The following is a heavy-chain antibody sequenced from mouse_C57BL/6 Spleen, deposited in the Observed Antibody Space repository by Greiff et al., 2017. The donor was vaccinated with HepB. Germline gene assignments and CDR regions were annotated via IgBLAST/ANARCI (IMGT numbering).Heavy chain of an antibody. D-gene: IGHD2-1*01. J-gene: IGHJ1*03. CDR2: IHPNSGST. V-gene: IGHV1-64*01. Sequence: VQLQQPGAELVKPGASVKLSCKASGYTFTSYWMHWVKQRPGQGLEWIGMIHPNSGSTNYNEKFKSKATLTVDKSSSTAYMQLSSLTSEDSAVYYCARDYGNHWYFDVWGTGTTVTVSS. CDR1: GYTFTSYW. CDR3: ARDYGNHWYFDV.